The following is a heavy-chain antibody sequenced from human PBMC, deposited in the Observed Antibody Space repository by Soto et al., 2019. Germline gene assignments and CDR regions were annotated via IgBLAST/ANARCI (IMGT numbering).Heavy chain of an antibody. CDR1: GGSFSGYY. CDR3: ARVPCSSTRCYLLDY. Sequence: PSETLSLTCAVYGGSFSGYYWSWIRQPPGKGLEWIGEINHSGSTNYNPSLKSRVTISVDTSKNQFSLKLSSVTAADTAVYYCARVPCSSTRCYLLDYWGQGTLVTVSS. V-gene: IGHV4-34*01. D-gene: IGHD2-2*01. J-gene: IGHJ4*02. CDR2: INHSGST.